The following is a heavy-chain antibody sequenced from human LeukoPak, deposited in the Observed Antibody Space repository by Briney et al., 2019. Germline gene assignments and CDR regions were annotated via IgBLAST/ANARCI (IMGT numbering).Heavy chain of an antibody. J-gene: IGHJ4*02. Sequence: VASVKVSCKVSGYTLTELSMHWVRQAPGKGLEWMGGFDPEDGETIYAQKFQGRVIMTEDTSTGTAYMELSSLRSEDTAVYYCARTQPFETGDGYFDSWGQGTLVTVSS. CDR2: FDPEDGET. D-gene: IGHD2-21*01. V-gene: IGHV1-24*01. CDR1: GYTLTELS. CDR3: ARTQPFETGDGYFDS.